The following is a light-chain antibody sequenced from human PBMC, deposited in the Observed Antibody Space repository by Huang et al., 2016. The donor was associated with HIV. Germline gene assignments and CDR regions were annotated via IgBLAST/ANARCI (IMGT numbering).Light chain of an antibody. CDR1: AGVSNN. CDR2: GAS. V-gene: IGKV3D-15*01. Sequence: IVMTQSPVTLSVSPGERATLSCRASAGVSNNVAWYQQRPGQTPRLLIHGASTRHTGVPAKFSGRGAGTEFTLTITNLQPEDSAVYDCQHYNNWPPWTFGPGTQVEI. CDR3: QHYNNWPPWT. J-gene: IGKJ1*01.